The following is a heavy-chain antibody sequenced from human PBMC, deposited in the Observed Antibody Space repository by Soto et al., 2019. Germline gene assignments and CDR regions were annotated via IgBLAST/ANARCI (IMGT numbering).Heavy chain of an antibody. CDR2: INHSGST. D-gene: IGHD6-13*01. CDR1: GGSFSGYY. J-gene: IGHJ4*02. V-gene: IGHV4-34*01. Sequence: QVQLQQWGAGLLKPSETLSLTCAVYGGSFSGYYWSWIRQPPGKGLEWIGEINHSGSTNYNPSLKSRVTISVDTSQNQFSLKLSSVTAADTAVYYCARADSSSWYLIDYWGQGTLVTVSS. CDR3: ARADSSSWYLIDY.